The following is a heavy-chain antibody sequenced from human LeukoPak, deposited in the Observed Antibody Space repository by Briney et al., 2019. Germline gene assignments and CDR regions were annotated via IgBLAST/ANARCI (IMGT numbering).Heavy chain of an antibody. Sequence: SETLSLTCSVSGGSITNYYWTWIRQPPGQGLEWIGFVYYTGSANYSPSLKIRVTMSVDTSRNQFSLNLRSVTAADTAVYYCARYCSDGNCYLAIDYWGQGTLVTVSS. CDR3: ARYCSDGNCYLAIDY. J-gene: IGHJ4*02. CDR2: VYYTGSA. V-gene: IGHV4-59*01. D-gene: IGHD2-15*01. CDR1: GGSITNYY.